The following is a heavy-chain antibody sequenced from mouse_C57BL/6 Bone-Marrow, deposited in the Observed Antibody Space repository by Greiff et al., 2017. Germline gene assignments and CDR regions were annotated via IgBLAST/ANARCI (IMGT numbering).Heavy chain of an antibody. V-gene: IGHV5-15*01. J-gene: IGHJ4*01. CDR1: GFTFSDYG. CDR3: AREDYGSSYDYDMDY. D-gene: IGHD1-1*01. CDR2: ISNLAYSI. Sequence: EVQLVESGGGLVQPGGSLKLSCAASGFTFSDYGMAWVRQAPRKGPEWVAFISNLAYSIYYADTVTGRFTISRENAKNTLYLEMSSLRSEDTAMYYCAREDYGSSYDYDMDYWGQGTSVTVSS.